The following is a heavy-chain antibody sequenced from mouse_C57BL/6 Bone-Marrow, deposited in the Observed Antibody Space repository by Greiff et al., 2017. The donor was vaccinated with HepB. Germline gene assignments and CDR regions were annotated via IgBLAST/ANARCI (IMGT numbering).Heavy chain of an antibody. D-gene: IGHD1-1*01. CDR1: GYSITSDY. J-gene: IGHJ4*01. Sequence: VQLQQSGPGLAKPSQTLSLTCSVTGYSITSDYWNWIRKFPGNKLEYMGHISYSGSTYYNPSLKSRISITRDTSKNQYYLQLNSVTTEDTATYYCARYDSSSSLYYAMDYWGQGTSVTVSS. CDR3: ARYDSSSSLYYAMDY. CDR2: ISYSGST. V-gene: IGHV3-8*01.